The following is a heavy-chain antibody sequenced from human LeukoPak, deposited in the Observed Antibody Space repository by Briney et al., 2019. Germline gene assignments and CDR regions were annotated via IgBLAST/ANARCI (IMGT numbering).Heavy chain of an antibody. J-gene: IGHJ3*02. CDR1: GGSFSGYY. CDR3: AGGSGSYYRDAFDI. V-gene: IGHV4-34*01. D-gene: IGHD3-10*01. CDR2: INHSGGT. Sequence: SETLSLTCAVYGGSFSGYYWSWIRQPPGKGLEWIGEINHSGGTNYNPSLKSRVTISVDTSKNQFSLKLSSVTAADTAVYYCAGGSGSYYRDAFDIWGQGTMVTVSS.